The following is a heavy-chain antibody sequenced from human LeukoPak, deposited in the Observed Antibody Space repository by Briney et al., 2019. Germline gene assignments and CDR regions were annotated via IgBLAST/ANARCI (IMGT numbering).Heavy chain of an antibody. V-gene: IGHV1-69*13. CDR3: ARFVTTSHYFDY. Sequence: ASVKVSCKASGGTFSSYAISWVRQAPGQGLEWMGGIIPIFGTANYAQKFQGRVAITADESTSTAYMELRSLRSEDTAVYYCARFVTTSHYFDYWGQGTLVTVSS. D-gene: IGHD4-11*01. J-gene: IGHJ4*02. CDR2: IIPIFGTA. CDR1: GGTFSSYA.